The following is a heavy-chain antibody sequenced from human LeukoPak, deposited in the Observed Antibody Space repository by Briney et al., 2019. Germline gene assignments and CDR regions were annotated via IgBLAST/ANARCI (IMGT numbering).Heavy chain of an antibody. Sequence: SETLSLTCTVSGGSISSSSYYWGWIRQPPGKGLEWIGEINHSGSTNYNPSLKSRVTISVDTSKNQFSLKLSSVTAADTAVYYCARVVRYYYDSSGYASKYYFDYWGQGTLVTVSS. J-gene: IGHJ4*02. D-gene: IGHD3-22*01. CDR3: ARVVRYYYDSSGYASKYYFDY. CDR1: GGSISSSSYY. CDR2: INHSGST. V-gene: IGHV4-39*07.